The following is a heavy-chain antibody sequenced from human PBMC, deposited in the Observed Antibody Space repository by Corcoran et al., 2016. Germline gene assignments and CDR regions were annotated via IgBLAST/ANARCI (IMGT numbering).Heavy chain of an antibody. V-gene: IGHV4-34*01. D-gene: IGHD2-15*01. Sequence: QVQLQQWGAGLLKPSETMSLTCAVYGGSFSGYYWSWIRQPPGKGLEWIGEINHSGSTNYNPSLKSRVTISVDTSKNQFSLKLSSVTAADTAVYCCARGVVVEDAFDIWGQGTMVTVSS. CDR3: ARGVVVEDAFDI. CDR1: GGSFSGYY. J-gene: IGHJ3*02. CDR2: INHSGST.